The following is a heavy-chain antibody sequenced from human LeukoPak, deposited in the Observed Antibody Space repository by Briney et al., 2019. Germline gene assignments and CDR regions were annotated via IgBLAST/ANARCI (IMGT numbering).Heavy chain of an antibody. CDR3: ARSPGHWYFDL. V-gene: IGHV4-34*01. J-gene: IGHJ2*01. CDR1: GGSFSGYY. CDR2: INHSGST. Sequence: PSETLSLTCAVYGGSFSGYYWSWIRQPLGKGLEWIGEINHSGSTNYNPSLKSRVTISVDTSKNQFSLKLSSVTAADTAVYYCARSPGHWYFDLWGRGTLVTVSS.